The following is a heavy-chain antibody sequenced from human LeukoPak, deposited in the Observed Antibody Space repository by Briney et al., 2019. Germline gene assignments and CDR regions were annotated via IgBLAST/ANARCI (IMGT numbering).Heavy chain of an antibody. V-gene: IGHV3-23*01. CDR2: MSGGGGST. Sequence: GGSLRLSCAASGFTFNSYAMSWVRQAPGKGLEWVSAMSGGGGSTNYADAVKGRFTISRDNSKNTLYLQMNSLRAEDTAVYYCAKLVGNSDFDFWGQGTLVTVSS. CDR3: AKLVGNSDFDF. CDR1: GFTFNSYA. D-gene: IGHD4-23*01. J-gene: IGHJ4*02.